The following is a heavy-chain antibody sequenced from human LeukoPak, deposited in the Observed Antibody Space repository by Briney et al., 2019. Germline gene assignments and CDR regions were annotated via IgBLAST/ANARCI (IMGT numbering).Heavy chain of an antibody. J-gene: IGHJ4*02. CDR3: ARGDIFFDY. D-gene: IGHD3-9*01. V-gene: IGHV1-2*02. CDR1: GYTFTSYG. Sequence: ASVKVSCKASGYTFTSYGISWVRQAPGQGLEWMGWINPNSGGTNYAQKFQGRVTMTRDTSISTAYMELSRLRSDDTAVYYCARGDIFFDYWGQGTLVTVSS. CDR2: INPNSGGT.